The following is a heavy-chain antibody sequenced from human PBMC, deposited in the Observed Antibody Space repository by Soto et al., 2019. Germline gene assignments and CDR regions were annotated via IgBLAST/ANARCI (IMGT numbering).Heavy chain of an antibody. D-gene: IGHD1-1*01. CDR3: AQALVFTGGDGFDI. CDR1: GGSITTGGRY. V-gene: IGHV4-31*02. CDR2: IYYSGNT. J-gene: IGHJ3*02. Sequence: QVRLQEWGPGLVKPSQTLSLKCSVSGGSITTGGRYWSWILQLPGKGLEWIGDIYYSGNTYYNASLKSRVTISVEAAKNQFSLKLSAVTAADTAVYYCAQALVFTGGDGFDIWGQGRLVTVSS.